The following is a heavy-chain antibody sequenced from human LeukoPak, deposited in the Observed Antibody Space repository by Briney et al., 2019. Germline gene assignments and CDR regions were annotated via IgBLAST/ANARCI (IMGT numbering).Heavy chain of an antibody. J-gene: IGHJ4*02. CDR1: GGSISSSRYY. V-gene: IGHV4-61*05. Sequence: PSETLSLTCTVSGGSISSSRYYWGWIRQPPGKGLEWIGYIYYSGSTNYNPSLKSRVTISVDTSKNQFSLKLSSVTAADTAVYYCARGDGEQWPDFDYWGQGTLVTVSS. CDR2: IYYSGST. D-gene: IGHD6-19*01. CDR3: ARGDGEQWPDFDY.